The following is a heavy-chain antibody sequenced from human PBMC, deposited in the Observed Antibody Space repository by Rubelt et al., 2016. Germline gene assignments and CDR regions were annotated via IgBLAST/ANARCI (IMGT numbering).Heavy chain of an antibody. Sequence: QVQLQESGPGLVKPSETLSLTCTVSGGSISSYYWSWIRQPPGKGLEWIGYIYYSGSTNYNPSLKSRCTISVDRSSNPFSLKRGSVTAADTAVYYCARGNQVGAKGFDYWGQGTLVTVSS. D-gene: IGHD1-26*01. CDR2: IYYSGST. CDR1: GGSISSYY. V-gene: IGHV4-59*12. J-gene: IGHJ4*02. CDR3: ARGNQVGAKGFDY.